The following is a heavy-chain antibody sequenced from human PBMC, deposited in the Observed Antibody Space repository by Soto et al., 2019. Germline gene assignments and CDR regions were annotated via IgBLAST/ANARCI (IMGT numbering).Heavy chain of an antibody. V-gene: IGHV1-8*01. J-gene: IGHJ6*02. CDR3: ARERTGTTSMDV. D-gene: IGHD1-1*01. Sequence: QVQLVQSGAEVKKPGASVKVSCKASGYTFTSYDINWVRQATGQGLEWMGWMNPNSGNTGYAQQFRGRVTMTRNTYISTAYMELSSLRSEDTAVYYCARERTGTTSMDVWGQGTTVTVSS. CDR1: GYTFTSYD. CDR2: MNPNSGNT.